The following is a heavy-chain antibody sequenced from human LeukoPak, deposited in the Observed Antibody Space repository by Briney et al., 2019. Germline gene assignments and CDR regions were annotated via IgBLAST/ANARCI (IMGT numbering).Heavy chain of an antibody. V-gene: IGHV1-69*05. CDR1: GGTFSSYA. CDR2: IIPIFGTA. J-gene: IGHJ6*03. D-gene: IGHD4-17*01. CDR3: ARVPSPDSGDYEGEYYMDV. Sequence: GASVKVSCKASGGTFSSYAISWVRQAPGQGLEWMGGIIPIFGTANYAQKFQGGVTITTDESPSTAYMELSSLRSEDTAVYYCARVPSPDSGDYEGEYYMDVWGKGTTVTVSS.